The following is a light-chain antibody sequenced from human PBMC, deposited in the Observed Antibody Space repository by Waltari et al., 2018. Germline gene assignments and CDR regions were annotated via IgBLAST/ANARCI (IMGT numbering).Light chain of an antibody. V-gene: IGLV2-14*01. CDR1: SGDIGGYNY. Sequence: QSALTQPASVSGSPGQSITISCTGTSGDIGGYNYVSWYQHHQGKVPKLIIFEVSDRPSGVSNRFSGSKSGNTASLTISGLQAEDEADYYCSSYSTSSTLVVFGGGTKLTVL. J-gene: IGLJ2*01. CDR3: SSYSTSSTLVV. CDR2: EVS.